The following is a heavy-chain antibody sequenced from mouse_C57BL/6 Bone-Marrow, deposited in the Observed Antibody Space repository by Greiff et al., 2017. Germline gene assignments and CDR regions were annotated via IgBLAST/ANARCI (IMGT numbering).Heavy chain of an antibody. CDR1: GYTFTSYW. J-gene: IGHJ3*01. CDR3: TRSYGSREHLAY. V-gene: IGHV1-5*01. CDR2: IFPGNGDT. D-gene: IGHD1-1*01. Sequence: EVQLQESGTVLARPGASVKISCKTSGYTFTSYWMHWVKQRPGQGLEWIGAIFPGNGDTSYNQKFKGKAKLTAVTSASTAYMELSSLTNEDSAVYYGTRSYGSREHLAYWGQGTLVTVSA.